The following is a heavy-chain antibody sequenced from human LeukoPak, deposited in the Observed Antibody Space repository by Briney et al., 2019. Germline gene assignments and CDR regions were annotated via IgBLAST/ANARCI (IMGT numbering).Heavy chain of an antibody. CDR1: GGSVSDYY. CDR2: IYYTGST. V-gene: IGHV4-59*02. Sequence: NPSETLSLTCTISGGSVSDYYWSWIRQSPGKGLEWIGYIYYTGSTTYNPSLKSRVTISADTSKNQFSLKLSSVTAADTAVYYCAGGYYDTSGYYLGSWGQGTLVIVSS. CDR3: AGGYYDTSGYYLGS. J-gene: IGHJ4*02. D-gene: IGHD3-22*01.